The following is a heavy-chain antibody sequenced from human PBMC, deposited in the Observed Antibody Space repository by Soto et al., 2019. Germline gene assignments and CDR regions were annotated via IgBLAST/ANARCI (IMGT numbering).Heavy chain of an antibody. CDR1: GFTCSSYA. J-gene: IGHJ4*02. CDR2: ISGSGGST. Sequence: GSLRLSCAASGFTCSSYAMSCVRQAPGKGLEWASAISGSGGSTYYADSVKGRFTISRDNSKNTLYLQMNSLRAEDTAVYYCAKVGRGGPLPDLAYWGKGTLVPVSP. CDR3: AKVGRGGPLPDLAY. V-gene: IGHV3-23*01.